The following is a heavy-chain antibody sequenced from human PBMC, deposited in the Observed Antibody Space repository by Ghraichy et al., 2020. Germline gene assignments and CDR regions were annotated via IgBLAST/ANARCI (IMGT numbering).Heavy chain of an antibody. V-gene: IGHV3-7*03. Sequence: GGSLRLSCAASGFAFSMYWMSWVRQAPGKGLEWVANITEDGSEKHYVDSVRGRITISRDNAKNSLFLQMNSLRAEDTAVYYCATERLGTIAAFDYWGQGILVTVFS. J-gene: IGHJ4*02. D-gene: IGHD6-25*01. CDR1: GFAFSMYW. CDR2: ITEDGSEK. CDR3: ATERLGTIAAFDY.